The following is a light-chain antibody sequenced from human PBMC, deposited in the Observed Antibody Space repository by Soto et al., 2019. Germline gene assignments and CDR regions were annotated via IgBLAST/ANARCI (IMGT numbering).Light chain of an antibody. CDR2: GAS. V-gene: IGKV3-20*01. CDR1: QSVRSSY. J-gene: IGKJ1*01. CDR3: QQYGSSST. Sequence: EIVLTQSPGTLSLSPGERATLSCRASQSVRSSYLAWYQQKPGQAPRLLIYGASNRATSIPDRFSGSGSGTDFTLAISRLEPEDFAVYYCQQYGSSSTFGQGTKVEMK.